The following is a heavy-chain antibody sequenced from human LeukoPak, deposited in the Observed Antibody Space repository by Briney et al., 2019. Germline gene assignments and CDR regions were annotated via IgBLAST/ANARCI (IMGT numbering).Heavy chain of an antibody. J-gene: IGHJ4*02. Sequence: ASVKVSYKASGYSFTSYGISWVRQAPGQGLEWMGWISAYNGNTNYAQKLQGRVTMTTDTSTSTAYMELRSLRSDDTAIYYCARDLSIADIDYWGQGTLVTVSS. D-gene: IGHD6-6*01. CDR1: GYSFTSYG. CDR2: ISAYNGNT. CDR3: ARDLSIADIDY. V-gene: IGHV1-18*01.